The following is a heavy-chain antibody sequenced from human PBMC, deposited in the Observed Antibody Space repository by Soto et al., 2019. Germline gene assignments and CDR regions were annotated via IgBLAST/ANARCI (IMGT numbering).Heavy chain of an antibody. J-gene: IGHJ6*02. CDR1: GDSNTGAAYY. Sequence: QVQLQESGPGLVKPSQTLSLTCTVSGDSNTGAAYYWSWIRQHPGKGLEWIGHIHYSGTTYYNPSLKSRVSFSVDTSKKQFSLRLTSVTAADTAVYYCARDFRQDQQLPGYYYYGMYVWGQGTTVTVSS. CDR2: IHYSGTT. CDR3: ARDFRQDQQLPGYYYYGMYV. D-gene: IGHD6-13*01. V-gene: IGHV4-31*03.